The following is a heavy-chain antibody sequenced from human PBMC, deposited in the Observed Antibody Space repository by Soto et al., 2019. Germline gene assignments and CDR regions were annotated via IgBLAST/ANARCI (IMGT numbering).Heavy chain of an antibody. Sequence: PGGSLTLACAASGFTVPIFGVTLVRQATVSRLEWVSTISGSGRFTYYADSVKGRFTISRDSSKNTLFLQMSSLRAEDTAIYYCAKDSSNSPPRYFFGMDVWGQGTTVTVSS. J-gene: IGHJ6*02. CDR1: GFTVPIFG. V-gene: IGHV3-23*01. CDR2: ISGSGRFT. D-gene: IGHD4-4*01. CDR3: AKDSSNSPPRYFFGMDV.